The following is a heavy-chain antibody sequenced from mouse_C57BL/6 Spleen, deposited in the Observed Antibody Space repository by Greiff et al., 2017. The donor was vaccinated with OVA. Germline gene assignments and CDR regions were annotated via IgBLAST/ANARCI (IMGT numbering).Heavy chain of an antibody. CDR3: ASYSNYGSWFAY. Sequence: VKLQESGPGLVAPSQSLSITCTVSGFSLTSYAISWVRQPPGKGLEWLGVIWTGGGTNYNSALKSRLSISKDNSKSQVFLKMNSLQTDDTARYYCASYSNYGSWFAYWGQGTLVTVSA. D-gene: IGHD2-5*01. V-gene: IGHV2-9-1*01. CDR2: IWTGGGT. J-gene: IGHJ3*01. CDR1: GFSLTSYA.